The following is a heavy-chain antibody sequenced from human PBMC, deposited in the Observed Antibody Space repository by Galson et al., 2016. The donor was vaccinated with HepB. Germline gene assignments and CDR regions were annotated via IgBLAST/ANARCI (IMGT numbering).Heavy chain of an antibody. CDR2: IYGGGTI. Sequence: SLRLSCAASGFTVSRNCMSWVRQAPGKGLEWVSVIYGGGTIHYADSVKGRFTISRDSSRNTLYLQMNSLRAEDTALYYCAARDYGDYPYFDFWGQGPLVPVSS. CDR1: GFTVSRNC. J-gene: IGHJ4*02. CDR3: AARDYGDYPYFDF. V-gene: IGHV3-53*01. D-gene: IGHD4-17*01.